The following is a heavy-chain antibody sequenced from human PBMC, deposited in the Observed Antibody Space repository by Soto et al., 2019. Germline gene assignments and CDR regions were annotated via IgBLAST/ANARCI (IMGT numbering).Heavy chain of an antibody. CDR3: AKDDCGANCFIGY. V-gene: IGHV3-9*01. D-gene: IGHD2-21*01. CDR2: ISWSNGNT. CDR1: GFTFDDYA. J-gene: IGHJ4*02. Sequence: EVQLVESGGGLVQPGRSLRHSCAASGFTFDDYAMHWVRQAPGKGLEWVSHISWSNGNTAYADSVKGRFTISRDNAKNSLYLQMNSLRPDDTAFYYCAKDDCGANCFIGYWGQGIMATVSS.